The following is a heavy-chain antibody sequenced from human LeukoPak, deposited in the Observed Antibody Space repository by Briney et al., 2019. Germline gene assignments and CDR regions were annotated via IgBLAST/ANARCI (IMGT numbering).Heavy chain of an antibody. CDR2: IYYSGST. D-gene: IGHD6-19*01. V-gene: IGHV4-59*01. CDR3: ARESVAVAGTVDY. J-gene: IGHJ4*02. CDR1: GGSITSYY. Sequence: SETLSLTCTVSGGSITSYYWSWIRQPPGKGLEWIGYIYYSGSTNYNPSLRSRVTISVDTSKNQFSLKLTSVTAADTAVYYCARESVAVAGTVDYWGQGTLVTVSS.